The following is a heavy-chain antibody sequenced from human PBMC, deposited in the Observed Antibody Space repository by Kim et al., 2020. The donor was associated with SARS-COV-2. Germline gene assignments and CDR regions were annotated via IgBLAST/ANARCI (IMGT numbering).Heavy chain of an antibody. J-gene: IGHJ4*02. Sequence: YYQDSVKRPFTISRGKSKNTLYLQMNSLRAEDTAVYYCAKGGGGRSGFDYWGQGTLVTVSS. V-gene: IGHV3-23*01. CDR3: AKGGGGRSGFDY. D-gene: IGHD6-19*01.